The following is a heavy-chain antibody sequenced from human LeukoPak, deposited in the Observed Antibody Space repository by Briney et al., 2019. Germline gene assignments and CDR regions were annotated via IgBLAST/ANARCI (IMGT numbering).Heavy chain of an antibody. Sequence: SETLSLTCTVSGGSISSSSYYWGWIRQPPGKGLEWIGSIYYSGSTYYNPSLKSRVTISVDTSKNQFSLKLSSVTAADTAVYYCARDPDGYNSFDYWGQGTPVTVSS. D-gene: IGHD5-24*01. J-gene: IGHJ4*02. CDR2: IYYSGST. V-gene: IGHV4-39*07. CDR1: GGSISSSSYY. CDR3: ARDPDGYNSFDY.